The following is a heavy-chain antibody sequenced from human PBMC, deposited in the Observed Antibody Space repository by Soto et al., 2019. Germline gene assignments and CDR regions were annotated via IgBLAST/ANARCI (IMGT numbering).Heavy chain of an antibody. CDR1: GGTFSSYA. CDR2: IIPIFGTA. Sequence: RASVKVSCKASGGTFSSYAISWVRQAPGQGLEWMGGIIPIFGTANYAQKFQGRVTITADESTSTAYMELSSLRSEDTAVYYCASGTYYYDSSGYPYYYYYYGMDVWGQGTTVTVSS. D-gene: IGHD3-22*01. CDR3: ASGTYYYDSSGYPYYYYYYGMDV. V-gene: IGHV1-69*13. J-gene: IGHJ6*02.